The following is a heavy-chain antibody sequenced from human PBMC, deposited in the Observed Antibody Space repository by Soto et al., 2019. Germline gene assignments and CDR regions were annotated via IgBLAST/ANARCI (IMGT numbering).Heavy chain of an antibody. D-gene: IGHD1-1*01. Sequence: SETLSLTCTVSGASISGFYWSWIRKSAGKGLEWIGRIYATGTTNYNPSLKSRVMMSVDTSKKQFSLKLRSVTAADTAVYYCVRDGTKTLRDRFDPWGQGISVTVSS. CDR2: IYATGTT. J-gene: IGHJ5*02. CDR1: GASISGFY. CDR3: VRDGTKTLRDRFDP. V-gene: IGHV4-4*07.